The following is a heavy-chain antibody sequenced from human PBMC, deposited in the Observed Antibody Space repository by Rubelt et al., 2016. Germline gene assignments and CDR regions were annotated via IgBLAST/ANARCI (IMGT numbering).Heavy chain of an antibody. CDR3: AKAYCGSDCYPRGYFQP. Sequence: SGAEVKKPGASVKVSCKASGYTFISYNMHWVRQAPRQGPEWMWGISPSGGSTSYAQKFQGRVTMTRNTSISTAYMELRSLRSEDTAVYYCAKAYCGSDCYPRGYFQPWGQGTLVTVSS. V-gene: IGHV1-46*01. CDR1: GYTFISYN. J-gene: IGHJ1*01. CDR2: ISPSGGST. D-gene: IGHD2-21*02.